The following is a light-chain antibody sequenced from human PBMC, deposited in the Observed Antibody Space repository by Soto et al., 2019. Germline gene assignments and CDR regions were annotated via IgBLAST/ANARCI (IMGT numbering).Light chain of an antibody. V-gene: IGLV2-14*01. Sequence: QSVLTQPASVSGSPGQSIIVSCTGTSSDVGGFNYVSWYQQHPGKAPKLIIYDVSNRPSGVSNRFSGPKSGNTASLIISGLQAEDEADYYCSSYTSTSTLYVFGTGTKLTVL. CDR1: SSDVGGFNY. J-gene: IGLJ1*01. CDR3: SSYTSTSTLYV. CDR2: DVS.